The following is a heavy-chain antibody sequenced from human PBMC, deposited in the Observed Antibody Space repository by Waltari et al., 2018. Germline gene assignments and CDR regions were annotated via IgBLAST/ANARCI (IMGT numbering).Heavy chain of an antibody. CDR3: PSGSSPGLYYFDY. V-gene: IGHV3-21*01. CDR2: ITSSSSDS. J-gene: IGHJ4*02. D-gene: IGHD6-6*01. Sequence: EVQLVESGEGLVKPGGSLRRSCAASGFIFRSDGMNWVRGAPGKGPVWVSSITSSSSDSYYAHPVNGRFTISSANAQHSIYLQTHSPGSDYTAVYYCPSGSSPGLYYFDYWGQGTLVTVSS. CDR1: GFIFRSDG.